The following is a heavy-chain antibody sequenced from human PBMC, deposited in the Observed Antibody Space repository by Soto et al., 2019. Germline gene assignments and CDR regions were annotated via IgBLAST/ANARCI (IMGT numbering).Heavy chain of an antibody. V-gene: IGHV1-18*04. CDR1: GYTFSNFG. Sequence: QVQLVQSGPEIKKPGASVKVSCKASGYTFSNFGISWVRQAPGQGPEWMGWISTSDGNTNYAQRLHERVTMTTDTSNTTAYMELKSLTIDDTAVYYCARWASASHEWYFGALASWGQGTLVTVSS. J-gene: IGHJ3*01. CDR3: ARWASASHEWYFGALAS. CDR2: ISTSDGNT. D-gene: IGHD3-3*01.